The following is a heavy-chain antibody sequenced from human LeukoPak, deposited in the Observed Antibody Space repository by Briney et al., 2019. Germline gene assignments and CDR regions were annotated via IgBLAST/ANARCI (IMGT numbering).Heavy chain of an antibody. CDR1: GFTFSNCP. D-gene: IGHD2-15*01. CDR3: ARDRCSGGSCYLDY. Sequence: GGSLRLSCSASGFTFSNCPMHWVRQAPGKGLEWVSYIDSSNSPIYYADSVKGRFTISRDNGKNSLYLQMNSLRDEDTAVYYCARDRCSGGSCYLDYWGQGTLVTVSS. V-gene: IGHV3-48*02. CDR2: IDSSNSPI. J-gene: IGHJ4*02.